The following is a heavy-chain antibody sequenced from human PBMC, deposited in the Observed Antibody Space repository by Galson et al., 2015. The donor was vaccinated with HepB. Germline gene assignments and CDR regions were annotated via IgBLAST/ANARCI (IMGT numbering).Heavy chain of an antibody. CDR3: ARGRYYYDSSGYYYLDY. V-gene: IGHV3-53*01. CDR2: IYSGGST. D-gene: IGHD3-22*01. J-gene: IGHJ4*02. CDR1: GFTVSSNY. Sequence: SLRLSCAASGFTVSSNYMSWVRQAPGKGLEWVSVIYSGGSTYYADSVKGRFTISRDNSKNTLYLQMNSLRAEDTAVYYCARGRYYYDSSGYYYLDYWGQGTLVTVSS.